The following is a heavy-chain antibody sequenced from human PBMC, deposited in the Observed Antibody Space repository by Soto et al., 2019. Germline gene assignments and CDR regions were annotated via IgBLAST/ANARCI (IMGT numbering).Heavy chain of an antibody. Sequence: SETLSLTCTVSGGSVSSGSYYWSWIRQPPGKGLEWIGYIYYSGSTNYNPSLKSRVTISVDTSKNQFSLKLSSVTAADTAVYYCARESVSTHAFDIWGQGTMVTVSS. CDR1: GGSVSSGSYY. CDR2: IYYSGST. V-gene: IGHV4-61*01. J-gene: IGHJ3*02. CDR3: ARESVSTHAFDI.